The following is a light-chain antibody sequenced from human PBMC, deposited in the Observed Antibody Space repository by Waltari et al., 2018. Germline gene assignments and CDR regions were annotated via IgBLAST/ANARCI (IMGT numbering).Light chain of an antibody. V-gene: IGLV2-11*01. CDR3: CSYAGSYTWV. Sequence: SALTQPRSVSGSPGQSVTISCTGTTNDLGSYNYVSWYQQHPGKAPKLIILDVTTRPSGVPDRLSGSKSGNTASRTISGLRAEDEAEYYCCSYAGSYTWVFGGGTKLTVV. CDR1: TNDLGSYNY. J-gene: IGLJ3*02. CDR2: DVT.